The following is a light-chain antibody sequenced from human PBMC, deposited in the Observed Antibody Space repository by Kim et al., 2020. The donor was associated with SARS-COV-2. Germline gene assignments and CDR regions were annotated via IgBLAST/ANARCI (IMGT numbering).Light chain of an antibody. J-gene: IGLJ2*01. CDR3: SSYTSSSTVV. CDR1: RRPVGIYHR. CDR2: EVS. V-gene: IGLV2-18*02. Sequence: QSLTLSCPATRRPVGIYHRVSWYQQPPPTAPHLMFYEVSTPPSGVPDRFSWSKSGNTASLTISGLQAEDEADYYCSSYTSSSTVVFGGGTQLTVL.